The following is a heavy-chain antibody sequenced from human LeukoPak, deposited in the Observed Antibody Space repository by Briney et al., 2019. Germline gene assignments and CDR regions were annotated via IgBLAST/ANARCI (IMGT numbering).Heavy chain of an antibody. CDR3: AKAGGYYYDSSGYGFDY. J-gene: IGHJ4*02. Sequence: PGGSLRLSCAASGFTFDDYAMHWVRQAPGKGLEWVSGISWNSGSIGYADSVKGRFTISRDNAKNSLYLQMNSLRAEDTAFYYCAKAGGYYYDSSGYGFDYWGQGTLVTVSS. D-gene: IGHD3-22*01. CDR2: ISWNSGSI. V-gene: IGHV3-9*01. CDR1: GFTFDDYA.